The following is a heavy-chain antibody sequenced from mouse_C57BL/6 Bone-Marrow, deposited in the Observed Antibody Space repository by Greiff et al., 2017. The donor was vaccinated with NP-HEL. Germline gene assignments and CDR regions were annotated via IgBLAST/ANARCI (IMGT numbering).Heavy chain of an antibody. D-gene: IGHD1-1*01. V-gene: IGHV14-4*01. CDR2: IDPENGDT. Sequence: VQLKESGAELVRPGASVKLSCTASGFNITDDYMHWVKQRPEQGLEWIGWIDPENGDTEYASKFQGKATITADTSSNTAYLQLSSLTSEDTAVYYCTNYYGSPLVDYWGRGTGLTVSA. J-gene: IGHJ2*03. CDR1: GFNITDDY. CDR3: TNYYGSPLVDY.